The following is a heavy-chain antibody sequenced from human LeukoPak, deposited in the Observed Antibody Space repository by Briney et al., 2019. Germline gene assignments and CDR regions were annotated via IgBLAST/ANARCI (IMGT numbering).Heavy chain of an antibody. V-gene: IGHV3-21*01. Sequence: PGGPLRLSCAASGFTFSSYSMNWVRQAPGKGLEWVSSISSSSSYIYYADSVKGRFTISRDNAKNSLCLQMNSLRAEDTAVYYCARVWESLRIDYWGQGTLVTVSS. CDR3: ARVWESLRIDY. CDR1: GFTFSSYS. J-gene: IGHJ4*02. D-gene: IGHD1-26*01. CDR2: ISSSSSYI.